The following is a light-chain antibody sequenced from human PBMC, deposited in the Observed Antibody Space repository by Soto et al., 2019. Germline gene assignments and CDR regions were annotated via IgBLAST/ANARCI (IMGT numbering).Light chain of an antibody. V-gene: IGKV1-39*01. CDR3: QQSYSTSIT. Sequence: DIQMTQSPSSVSASVGDRVTITCGASQSISRYLNWYQQKPGTAPKLLIYAASSLQSGVPSRFSGSGSGTDGTITISSLKNEDFATYYCQQSYSTSITFGQGTRLEIK. CDR1: QSISRY. J-gene: IGKJ5*01. CDR2: AAS.